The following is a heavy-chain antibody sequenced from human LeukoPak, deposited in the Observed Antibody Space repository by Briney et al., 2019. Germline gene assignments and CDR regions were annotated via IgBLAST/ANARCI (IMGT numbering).Heavy chain of an antibody. CDR3: VKDIQLST. CDR1: GFTVSSKD. V-gene: IGHV3-23*01. J-gene: IGHJ3*01. Sequence: QPGGSLRLSCAASGFTVSSKDMNWVRQAPGKGLEWVSLIGSSGGSTYYADSAKGRFTISRDNFNHTLSLQMNSLRVEDTAIYYCVKDIQLSTWGLGTMVTVSS. D-gene: IGHD5-24*01. CDR2: IGSSGGST.